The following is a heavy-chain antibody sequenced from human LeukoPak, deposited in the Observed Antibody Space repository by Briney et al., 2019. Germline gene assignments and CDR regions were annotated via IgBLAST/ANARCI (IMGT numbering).Heavy chain of an antibody. CDR2: IYYSGST. CDR3: ARHLAVAGTDY. D-gene: IGHD6-19*01. Sequence: SETLSLTCTVSGGSLSSSSYYWGWIRQPPGKGLERIGSIYYSGSTYYNPSLKSRVTISVDTSKNQFSLKLSSVTAADTAVYYCARHLAVAGTDYWGQGTLVTVSS. J-gene: IGHJ4*02. CDR1: GGSLSSSSYY. V-gene: IGHV4-39*01.